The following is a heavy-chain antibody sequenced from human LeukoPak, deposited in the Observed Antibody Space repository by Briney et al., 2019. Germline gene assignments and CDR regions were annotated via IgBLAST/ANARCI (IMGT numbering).Heavy chain of an antibody. CDR2: IIPIFGTT. Sequence: ASVKVSCKASGGTFKNYAVSWVRQAPGQGLEWVGGIIPIFGTTNYTQQFQGRVTITAEESTSTVYLELSSLRSDDTAVYYCARSYLVFNWLDPWGQGTPVTVSS. D-gene: IGHD2-8*01. CDR3: ARSYLVFNWLDP. CDR1: GGTFKNYA. V-gene: IGHV1-69*13. J-gene: IGHJ5*02.